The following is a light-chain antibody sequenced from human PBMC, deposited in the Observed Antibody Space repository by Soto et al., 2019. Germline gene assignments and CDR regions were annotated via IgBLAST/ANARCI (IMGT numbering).Light chain of an antibody. CDR2: EVN. J-gene: IGLJ1*01. CDR3: SSYAGSNNFGV. Sequence: QSALHQPPSAYGSPGQSVTLSCPGTSSDVGGYNYVSWYQQQPGKAPKLMIYEVNKRPSGVPDRFSGSKSGNTASLTVSGLQAEDEAYYYCSSYAGSNNFGVFGTGTKVTVL. V-gene: IGLV2-8*01. CDR1: SSDVGGYNY.